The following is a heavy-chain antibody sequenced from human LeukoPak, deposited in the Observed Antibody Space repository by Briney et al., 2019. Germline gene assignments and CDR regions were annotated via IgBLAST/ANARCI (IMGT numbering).Heavy chain of an antibody. Sequence: PVASVKVSCKASGGTFSSYAISWVRQAPGQGLEWMGGIIPIFGTANYAQKFQGRVTITADESTSTAYMELSSLRSEDTAVYYCCQGPNWFDPWGQGTLVTVSS. V-gene: IGHV1-69*13. CDR2: IIPIFGTA. CDR3: CQGPNWFDP. CDR1: GGTFSSYA. J-gene: IGHJ5*02.